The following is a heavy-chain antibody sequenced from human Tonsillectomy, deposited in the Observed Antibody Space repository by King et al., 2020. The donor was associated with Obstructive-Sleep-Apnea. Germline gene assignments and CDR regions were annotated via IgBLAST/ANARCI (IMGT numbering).Heavy chain of an antibody. CDR3: ARAQKYYYDSSGYGFDY. CDR1: GFTFSSYS. J-gene: IGHJ4*02. Sequence: VQLVESGGGLVKPGGSLRLSCAASGFTFSSYSMNWVRQAPGKGLEWVSSISSSSSYIYYADSVQVRFTISRDNAKNSLYLKMNSLRAEDTAVYYCARAQKYYYDSSGYGFDYWGQGTLVTVSS. D-gene: IGHD3-22*01. V-gene: IGHV3-21*01. CDR2: ISSSSSYI.